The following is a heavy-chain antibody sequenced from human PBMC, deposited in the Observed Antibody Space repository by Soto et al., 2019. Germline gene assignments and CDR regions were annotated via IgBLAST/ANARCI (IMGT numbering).Heavy chain of an antibody. D-gene: IGHD2-21*02. CDR2: IYYSGST. V-gene: IGHV4-59*01. J-gene: IGHJ6*02. CDR1: GGSISRYY. Sequence: KTSETLSLTCTVSGGSISRYYWSWIRQPPGKGLEWIGYIYYSGSTNYNPSLKSRVTISVDTSKNQFSLKLSSVTAADTAVYYCARDEGPYCGGDCYTPRYYYYGMDVWGQGTTVTVSS. CDR3: ARDEGPYCGGDCYTPRYYYYGMDV.